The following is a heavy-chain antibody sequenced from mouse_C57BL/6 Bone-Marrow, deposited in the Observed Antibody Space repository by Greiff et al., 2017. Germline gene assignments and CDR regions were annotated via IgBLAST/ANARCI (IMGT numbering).Heavy chain of an antibody. Sequence: QVQLQQPGAELVKPGASVKLSCKASGYTFTSYWMHWVKQRPGRGLEWIGRIDPNSGGTKYNEKFKSKATLTVDKPSSTAYMQLSSLTSEDSAVYYCARELTTVVASRWYFDVWGTGTTVTVSS. CDR2: IDPNSGGT. D-gene: IGHD1-1*01. V-gene: IGHV1-72*01. CDR3: ARELTTVVASRWYFDV. J-gene: IGHJ1*03. CDR1: GYTFTSYW.